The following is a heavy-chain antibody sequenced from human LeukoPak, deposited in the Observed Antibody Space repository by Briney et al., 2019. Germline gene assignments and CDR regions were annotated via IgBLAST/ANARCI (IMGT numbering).Heavy chain of an antibody. CDR2: INPTGGST. D-gene: IGHD6-6*01. J-gene: IGHJ4*02. Sequence: ASVKVSCKASGYTFSGYYIHWVRQAPGQGLEWMGIINPTGGSTTYAQKFQGRVAMTRDTSTSTVYMELSSLRSDDTAVYYCARTVARRFDYWGQGTLVTVSS. V-gene: IGHV1-46*01. CDR1: GYTFSGYY. CDR3: ARTVARRFDY.